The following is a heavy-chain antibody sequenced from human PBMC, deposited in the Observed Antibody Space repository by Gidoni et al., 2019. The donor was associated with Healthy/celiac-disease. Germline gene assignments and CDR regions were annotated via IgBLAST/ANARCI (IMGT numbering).Heavy chain of an antibody. CDR1: GYTFTGYY. J-gene: IGHJ2*01. CDR3: ARDLGQWLVLGWYFDL. D-gene: IGHD6-19*01. Sequence: QVQLVQSGAEVKKPGASVTVSCKASGYTFTGYYMHWVRQAPGQGLEWMGWINPNSGGTNYAQKFQGRVTMTRDTSISTAYMELSRLRSDDTAVYYCARDLGQWLVLGWYFDLWGRGTLVTVSS. V-gene: IGHV1-2*02. CDR2: INPNSGGT.